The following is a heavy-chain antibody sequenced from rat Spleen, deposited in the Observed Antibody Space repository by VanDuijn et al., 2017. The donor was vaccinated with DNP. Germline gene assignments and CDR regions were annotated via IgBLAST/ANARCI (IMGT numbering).Heavy chain of an antibody. J-gene: IGHJ4*01. V-gene: IGHV2S13*01. CDR1: GFSLTSYN. CDR2: IWSGGNT. CDR3: TRGVTTVVTGWFAY. Sequence: QVQLKESGPGLVQPSRTLSLTCTVSGFSLTSYNVHWVRQPPGKGLEWMGVIWSGGNTDYNSALKPRLSISRDTSESQVFLKMNSLQTEDTAIYYCTRGVTTVVTGWFAYWGQGTSVTVSS. D-gene: IGHD1-1*01.